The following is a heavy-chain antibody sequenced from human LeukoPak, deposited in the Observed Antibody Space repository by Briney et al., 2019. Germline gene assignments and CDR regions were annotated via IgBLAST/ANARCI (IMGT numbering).Heavy chain of an antibody. J-gene: IGHJ3*02. Sequence: PGGSLRLSCAASGFTFSDYYMSWIRQAPGKGLEWVSYISSSGSTIYYADSVKGRFTISRDNAKNSLYLQMNSLRAEDTAVYYCARNGVITIVGVVMKPMRGAFDIWGQGTMVTVSS. V-gene: IGHV3-11*01. CDR3: ARNGVITIVGVVMKPMRGAFDI. CDR2: ISSSGSTI. CDR1: GFTFSDYY. D-gene: IGHD3-3*01.